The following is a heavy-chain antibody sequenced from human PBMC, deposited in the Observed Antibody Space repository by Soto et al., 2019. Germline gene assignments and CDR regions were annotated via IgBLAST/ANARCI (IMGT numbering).Heavy chain of an antibody. J-gene: IGHJ4*02. D-gene: IGHD1-26*01. V-gene: IGHV4-28*01. CDR1: GYSISSSNW. CDR3: ARREIQGPIDY. CDR2: IYYSGTT. Sequence: QVQLQESGPGLVKPSDTLSLTCAVSGYSISSSNWWGWIRQPPGKGLEWIGYIYYSGTTYYNPSLKRRVTMSVDTAKNQCSLKLTSVTAVDAAVSYCARREIQGPIDYWGQGTLVTVSS.